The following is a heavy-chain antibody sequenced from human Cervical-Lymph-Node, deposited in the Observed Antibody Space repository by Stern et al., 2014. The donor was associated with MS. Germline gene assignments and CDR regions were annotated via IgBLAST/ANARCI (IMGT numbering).Heavy chain of an antibody. Sequence: VQLVESGGGVVQPGTSLRLSCAVSGFTFSNYGMHWVRQAPGKGLEGVAVISYDADGKFYADSVKGRFTISRDTPKNTMYLQLNSLKVEDTAVYFCAKKSVGTTGTTTAFDYWGQGTLVTVSS. V-gene: IGHV3-30*18. J-gene: IGHJ4*02. D-gene: IGHD1-1*01. CDR2: ISYDADGK. CDR1: GFTFSNYG. CDR3: AKKSVGTTGTTTAFDY.